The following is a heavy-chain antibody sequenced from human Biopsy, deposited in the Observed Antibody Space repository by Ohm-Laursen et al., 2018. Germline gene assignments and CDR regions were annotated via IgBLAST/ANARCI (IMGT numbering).Heavy chain of an antibody. D-gene: IGHD2/OR15-2a*01. CDR1: GYTFTSYD. CDR2: ISPYNDKT. J-gene: IGHJ4*02. V-gene: IGHV1-18*01. CDR3: ARVFCTSTTCYGLLDN. Sequence: SSVKVSCKVSGYTFTSYDISWVRQAPGQGLEWMGWISPYNDKTSYPPKLQDRVTMTADTSANTAHMELRSLRYDDTAVYYCARVFCTSTTCYGLLDNWGQGTVVTVSS.